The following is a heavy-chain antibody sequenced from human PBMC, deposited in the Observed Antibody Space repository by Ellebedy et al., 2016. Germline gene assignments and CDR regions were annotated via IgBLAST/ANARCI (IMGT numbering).Heavy chain of an antibody. D-gene: IGHD5-18*01. V-gene: IGHV3-21*04. CDR2: ISSSSSYI. CDR3: AKDDSYGFFDY. CDR1: GFTFSSYW. Sequence: GGSLRLSCAASGFTFSSYWMHWVRQAPGKGLVWVSSISSSSSYIYYADSVKGRFTISRDNAKNSLYLQMNSLRAEDTALYYCAKDDSYGFFDYWGQGTLVTVSS. J-gene: IGHJ4*02.